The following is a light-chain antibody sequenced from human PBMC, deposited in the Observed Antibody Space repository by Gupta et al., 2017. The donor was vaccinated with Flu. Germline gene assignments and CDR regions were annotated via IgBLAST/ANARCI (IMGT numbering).Light chain of an antibody. J-gene: IGLJ2*01. V-gene: IGLV1-40*01. Sequence: QSVLTQPPSVPGAPGQRVTISCTGSSSNIGAGYDVHWYQQRPGTAPKLLIYGNSNRPSGVPDRFSGSKSGTSASLAITGLQAEDEADYYCQSYDSSLSGSVVFGGGTKLTVL. CDR3: QSYDSSLSGSVV. CDR2: GNS. CDR1: SSNIGAGYD.